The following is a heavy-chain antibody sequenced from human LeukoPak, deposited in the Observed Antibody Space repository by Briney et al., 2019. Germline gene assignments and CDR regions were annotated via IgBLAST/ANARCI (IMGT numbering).Heavy chain of an antibody. V-gene: IGHV4-4*07. D-gene: IGHD3-16*01. Sequence: SETLSLTCTVSGGSISTYYWSWIRQPAGDGLEWVGRIYSSGSANYNPSLKSRVTTSVDTSKNHFSLKLSSVTAADTAVYYCAREITNFGIDYWGQGTLVTVSS. J-gene: IGHJ4*02. CDR1: GGSISTYY. CDR3: AREITNFGIDY. CDR2: IYSSGSA.